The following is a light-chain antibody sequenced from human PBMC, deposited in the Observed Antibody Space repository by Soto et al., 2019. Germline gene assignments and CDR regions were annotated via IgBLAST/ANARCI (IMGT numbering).Light chain of an antibody. J-gene: IGKJ1*01. Sequence: EIVLTQSPGTLSVSPGERVTLSCRASQSVSGLAWYQQKPGQAPRLLIYGASSRATGIPDRFSGSGSGTDFTLTISRVEPEDFAVYYCQQYGSSLRTFGQGTKVEVK. CDR3: QQYGSSLRT. V-gene: IGKV3-20*01. CDR2: GAS. CDR1: QSVSG.